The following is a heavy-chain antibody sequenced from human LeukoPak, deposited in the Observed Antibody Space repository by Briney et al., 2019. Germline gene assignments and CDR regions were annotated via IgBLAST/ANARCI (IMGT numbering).Heavy chain of an antibody. J-gene: IGHJ4*02. Sequence: SETLSLTCTVSGGSISSNSYHWGWIRQPPGKGLEWIGNIYYSGSTYYNPSLKSRATISVDTSNNQFSLKLSSVTAADTAAYYCARVGRHYGSGSYADFWGQGTLVTVSS. CDR2: IYYSGST. V-gene: IGHV4-39*07. CDR1: GGSISSNSYH. CDR3: ARVGRHYGSGSYADF. D-gene: IGHD3-10*01.